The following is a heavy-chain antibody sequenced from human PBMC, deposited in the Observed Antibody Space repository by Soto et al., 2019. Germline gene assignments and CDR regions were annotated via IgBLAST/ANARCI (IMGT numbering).Heavy chain of an antibody. CDR1: GYTFTSYA. D-gene: IGHD2-15*01. CDR2: INAGNGNT. Sequence: ASVKVSCKASGYTFTSYAMHWVRQAPGQRLEWMGWINAGNGNTKYSQKFQGRVTITRDTSASTAYMELSSLRSEDTAVYYCARDFSGCSGASCYHYNWFDPWGQGTLVTVSS. CDR3: ARDFSGCSGASCYHYNWFDP. J-gene: IGHJ5*02. V-gene: IGHV1-3*01.